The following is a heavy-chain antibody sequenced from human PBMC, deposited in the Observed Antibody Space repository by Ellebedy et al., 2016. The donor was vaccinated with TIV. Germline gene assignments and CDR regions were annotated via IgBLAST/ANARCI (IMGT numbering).Heavy chain of an antibody. CDR1: GYTFTSYD. J-gene: IGHJ4*02. CDR2: MNPNSGNT. D-gene: IGHD3-3*01. V-gene: IGHV1-8*01. CDR3: AAAAYYDFWSGYSPIDY. Sequence: ASVKVSCXASGYTFTSYDINWVRQATGQGLEWMGWMNPNSGNTGYAQKFQGRVTMTRNTSISTAYMELSSLRSEDTAVYYCAAAAYYDFWSGYSPIDYWGQGTLVTVSS.